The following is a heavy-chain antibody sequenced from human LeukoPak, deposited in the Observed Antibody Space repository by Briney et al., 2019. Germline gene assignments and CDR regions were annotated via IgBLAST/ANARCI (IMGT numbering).Heavy chain of an antibody. CDR2: IYYSGST. J-gene: IGHJ5*02. Sequence: SETLSLTCSVSGGSISSGDYYWTWIRQPPGKGLEWIGHIYYSGSTYYNPSLKSRVIISVDTSKNQFSLKLSSVTAADTAVYFCARVHCSSTSCYRFDPWGQGTLVTVSS. CDR1: GGSISSGDYY. V-gene: IGHV4-30-4*08. CDR3: ARVHCSSTSCYRFDP. D-gene: IGHD2-2*01.